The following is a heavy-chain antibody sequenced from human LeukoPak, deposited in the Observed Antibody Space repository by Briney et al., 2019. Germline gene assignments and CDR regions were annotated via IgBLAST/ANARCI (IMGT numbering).Heavy chain of an antibody. D-gene: IGHD6-6*01. V-gene: IGHV1-69*05. CDR1: GGTFSSYA. J-gene: IGHJ6*03. CDR2: IIPIFGTA. CDR3: ARAGAARSEYYYYYMDV. Sequence: GASVKVSCKASGGTFSSYAISWVRQAPGQGLEWMGGIIPIFGTANYAQKFQGRVTITTDESTSTAYMELSSLRSEDTAVYYCARAGAARSEYYYYYMDVWGKGTTVTVYS.